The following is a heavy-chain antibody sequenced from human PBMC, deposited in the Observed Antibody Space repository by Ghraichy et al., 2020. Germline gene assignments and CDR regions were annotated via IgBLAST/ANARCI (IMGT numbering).Heavy chain of an antibody. D-gene: IGHD3-22*01. J-gene: IGHJ1*01. V-gene: IGHV4-4*07. Sequence: SQTLSLTCTVSGGSIRSHFWSWIRQPAGKGPEWIGRIYTTGSTNYNPSLMSRVTMSVDTSRNQFSLRLSSVTAADTAVYYCARGGYYYDSTGYYLGDYFQHWGQGTLVTVSS. CDR1: GGSIRSHF. CDR2: IYTTGST. CDR3: ARGGYYYDSTGYYLGDYFQH.